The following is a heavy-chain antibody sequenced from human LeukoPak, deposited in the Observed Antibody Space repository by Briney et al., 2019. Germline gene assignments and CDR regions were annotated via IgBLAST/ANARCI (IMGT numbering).Heavy chain of an antibody. Sequence: SETLSLTCTVSGGSISSGGYYWSWIRQHPGKGLEWIGYIYYSGSTNYNPSLKSRVTISVDTSKNQFSLKLSSVTAADAAVYYCARGNAFDIWGQGTMVTVSS. J-gene: IGHJ3*02. V-gene: IGHV4-61*08. CDR2: IYYSGST. CDR3: ARGNAFDI. CDR1: GGSISSGGYY.